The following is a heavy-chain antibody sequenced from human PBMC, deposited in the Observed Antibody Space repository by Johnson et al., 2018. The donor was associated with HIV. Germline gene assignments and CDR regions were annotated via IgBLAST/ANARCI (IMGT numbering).Heavy chain of an antibody. CDR2: INWNGGST. CDR3: AGGMGIAAAGTLDAFDI. J-gene: IGHJ3*02. V-gene: IGHV3-20*04. Sequence: VQLVESGGGVVRPGGSLRLSCAASGFTFDDYGMSWVRQAPGKGLEWVSGINWNGGSTGYADSVKGRFTISRDNAKNSLYLQMNSLRAEDTALYYCAGGMGIAAAGTLDAFDIWGQGTMVTVSS. CDR1: GFTFDDYG. D-gene: IGHD6-13*01.